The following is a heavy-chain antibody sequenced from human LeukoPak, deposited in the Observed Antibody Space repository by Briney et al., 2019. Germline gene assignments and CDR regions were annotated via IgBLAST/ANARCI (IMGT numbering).Heavy chain of an antibody. V-gene: IGHV1-18*01. CDR1: GYTFTSYG. D-gene: IGHD3-10*01. Sequence: GASVKVSCKASGYTFTSYGISWVRQAPGQGLEWMGWISAYNGNTNYAQKLQGRVTMTTDTSTSTAYMELRSLRSDDTAVYYCARVYWSYGSGSYPYWGQGTLVTVSS. CDR2: ISAYNGNT. CDR3: ARVYWSYGSGSYPY. J-gene: IGHJ4*02.